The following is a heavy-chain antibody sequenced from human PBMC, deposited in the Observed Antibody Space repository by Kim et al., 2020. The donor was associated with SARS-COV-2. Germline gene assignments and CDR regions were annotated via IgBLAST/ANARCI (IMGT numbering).Heavy chain of an antibody. CDR3: AREGIGGFDY. J-gene: IGHJ4*02. V-gene: IGHV3-7*03. CDR2: EK. Sequence: EKDYVDSVKGRFTISRDNAKNSVYEQLNSLRVEDTGVYYCAREGIGGFDYWGQGTLVTVSS.